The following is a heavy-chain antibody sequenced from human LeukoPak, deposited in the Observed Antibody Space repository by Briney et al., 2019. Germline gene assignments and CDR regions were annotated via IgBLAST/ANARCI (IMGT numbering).Heavy chain of an antibody. J-gene: IGHJ3*02. V-gene: IGHV1-18*01. CDR2: ISAYNGNT. Sequence: ASVTVSCKASGYTFTSYNISWVRQAPGQGLEWMRWISAYNGNTNYAQKLQGRVTITTDTSTSTAYMELRSLRSDDTAVFYCARDHCSSTSCYDAFDIWGQGTKVTVSS. CDR1: GYTFTSYN. D-gene: IGHD2-2*01. CDR3: ARDHCSSTSCYDAFDI.